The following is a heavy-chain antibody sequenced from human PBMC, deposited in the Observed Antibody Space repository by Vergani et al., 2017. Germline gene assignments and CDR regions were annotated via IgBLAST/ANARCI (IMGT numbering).Heavy chain of an antibody. D-gene: IGHD1-1*01. J-gene: IGHJ2*01. CDR1: GFSLSRFW. V-gene: IGHV3-7*01. Sequence: VQLVEPGGGLVQPGGSLRPPCAAPGFSLSRFWMSWVRQAPEKGLEWVAHISPDGSATSYVDSVKGRFTLSRDNTKNSLSLQMSGLRVEDTAVYYCGRLPRGPWSFDLWGRGTLFTVSS. CDR2: ISPDGSAT. CDR3: GRLPRGPWSFDL.